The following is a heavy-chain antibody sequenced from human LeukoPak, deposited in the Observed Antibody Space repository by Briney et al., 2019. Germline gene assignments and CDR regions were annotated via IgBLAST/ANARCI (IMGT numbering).Heavy chain of an antibody. CDR1: GFTFSSYA. V-gene: IGHV3-23*01. CDR2: ISGSGGST. Sequence: GGSLRLSCAASGFTFSSYAMGWVRQAPGRGLEWVSAISGSGGSTYYADSVKGRFTISRDNAKNTLYLQMNSLRAEDTAVYYCARAGERFLEWSRFDPWGQGTLVTVSS. J-gene: IGHJ5*02. CDR3: ARAGERFLEWSRFDP. D-gene: IGHD3-3*01.